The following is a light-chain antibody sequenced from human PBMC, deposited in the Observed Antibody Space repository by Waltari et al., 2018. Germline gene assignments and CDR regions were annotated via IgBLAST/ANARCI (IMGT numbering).Light chain of an antibody. CDR2: QDS. V-gene: IGLV3-25*03. CDR1: ALPKQY. J-gene: IGLJ2*01. Sequence: SYELTQPPSVSVSPGQTARITCSGDALPKQYAYWYQQKPGQAPVLVIYQDSERPSGIPERFSGSSSGTTVTLTISGVQAEDEADYYCQSADSSDTYVVFGGGTKLTVL. CDR3: QSADSSDTYVV.